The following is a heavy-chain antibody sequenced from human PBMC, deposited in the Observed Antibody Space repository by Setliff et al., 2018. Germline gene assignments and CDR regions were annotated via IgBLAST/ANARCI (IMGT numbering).Heavy chain of an antibody. CDR3: ARDSVTMVRGVIRSYYYYYMDV. Sequence: GGSLRLSCAASGFTFSSDPMNWVRQAPGKGLEWVSYIGESGNNIHYADSVKGRFTISRDNAKNSLYLQMNSLRAEDTAVYYCARDSVTMVRGVIRSYYYYYMDVWGKGTTVTVSS. CDR1: GFTFSSDP. V-gene: IGHV3-48*04. D-gene: IGHD3-10*01. J-gene: IGHJ6*03. CDR2: IGESGNNI.